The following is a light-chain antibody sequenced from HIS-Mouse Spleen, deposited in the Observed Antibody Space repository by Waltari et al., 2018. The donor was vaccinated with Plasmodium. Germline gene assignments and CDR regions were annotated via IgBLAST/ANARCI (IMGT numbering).Light chain of an antibody. CDR3: CSYAGSRMV. CDR2: EGS. CDR1: SSDVGSYNL. J-gene: IGLJ2*01. Sequence: QSALTQPASVSGSPGQSITISCTGISSDVGSYNLVSWYQQHPGKAPKLMIYEGSKRPSGVSKRFSGSKSGNTASLTIAGLQAEDEADYYCCSYAGSRMVFGGGTKLTVL. V-gene: IGLV2-23*01.